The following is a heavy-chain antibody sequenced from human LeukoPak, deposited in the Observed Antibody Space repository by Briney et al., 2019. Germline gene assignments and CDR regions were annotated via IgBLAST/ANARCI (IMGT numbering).Heavy chain of an antibody. CDR3: ARGRKMYSGSYYFDY. Sequence: GGSLRLSCAASGFTFSSYDMHWVRQATGKGLEWVSAIGTAGDTYYPGSVKGRFTISRENAKNSLYLQMNSLRAGDTAVYYCARGRKMYSGSYYFDYWGQGTLVTVSS. J-gene: IGHJ4*02. CDR1: GFTFSSYD. V-gene: IGHV3-13*01. CDR2: IGTAGDT. D-gene: IGHD1-26*01.